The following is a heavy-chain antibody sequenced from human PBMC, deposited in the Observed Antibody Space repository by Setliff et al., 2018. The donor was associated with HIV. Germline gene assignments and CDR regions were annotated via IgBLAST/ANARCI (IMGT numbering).Heavy chain of an antibody. J-gene: IGHJ3*02. V-gene: IGHV3-66*02. D-gene: IGHD3-10*01. Sequence: GGSLRLSCAASGFTFSTYSMSWVRQAPGKGLVWVSIIYRDGSTYYADSVKGRFTISRDNSKNTLYLQMNSLRAGDTAVYDCATLGTYYYGSGSYALRHGAFDIWGQGTMVTVSS. CDR3: ATLGTYYYGSGSYALRHGAFDI. CDR1: GFTFSTYS. CDR2: IYRDGST.